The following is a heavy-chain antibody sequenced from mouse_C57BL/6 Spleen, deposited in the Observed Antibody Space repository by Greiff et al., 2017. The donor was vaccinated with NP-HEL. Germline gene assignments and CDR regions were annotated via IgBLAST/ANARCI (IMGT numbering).Heavy chain of an antibody. Sequence: QVQLQQSGPELVKPGASVKISCKASGYAFSSSWMNWVKQRPGKGLEWIGRSYPGDGDTNYNGKFKGKATLTADKSSSTAYMQLSSLTSEDSAVYFCADLLDWYFDVWGTGTTVTVSS. V-gene: IGHV1-82*01. D-gene: IGHD2-1*01. J-gene: IGHJ1*03. CDR1: GYAFSSSW. CDR2: SYPGDGDT. CDR3: ADLLDWYFDV.